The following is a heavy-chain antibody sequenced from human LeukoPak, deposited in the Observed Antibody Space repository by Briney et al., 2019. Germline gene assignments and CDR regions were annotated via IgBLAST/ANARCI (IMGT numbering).Heavy chain of an antibody. CDR1: GGTFSSYA. V-gene: IGHV1-69*13. CDR2: IMPIFGTA. J-gene: IGHJ5*02. D-gene: IGHD6-13*01. CDR3: ARRFSSSWSWFDP. Sequence: ASVKVSCKASGGTFSSYAISWVRQAPGQGLEWMGGIMPIFGTANYAQKFQGRVTITADESTSTAYMELSSLRSEDTAVYYCARRFSSSWSWFDPWGQGTLVTVSS.